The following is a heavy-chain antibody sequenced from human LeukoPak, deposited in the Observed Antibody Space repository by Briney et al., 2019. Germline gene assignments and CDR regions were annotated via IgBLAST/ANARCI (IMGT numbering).Heavy chain of an antibody. D-gene: IGHD1-14*01. V-gene: IGHV3-7*01. Sequence: GGSLRLSCAASGFTLSNYWMDWVRRAPGKGLEWVANINQDGSEKHYVDFLKGRFTISRDNANNSLYLQMNSLRAEDTAVYYCARPPDNYYYYYMDVWGKGTTVTISS. CDR1: GFTLSNYW. CDR2: INQDGSEK. CDR3: ARPPDNYYYYYMDV. J-gene: IGHJ6*03.